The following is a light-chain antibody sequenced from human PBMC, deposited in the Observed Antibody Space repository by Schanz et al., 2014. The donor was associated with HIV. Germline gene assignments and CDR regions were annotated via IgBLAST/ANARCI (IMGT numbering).Light chain of an antibody. CDR2: AAL. Sequence: DIQMTQSPSSLSASVGDRVTLTCRASQSISNHLNWYQQRPGKAPKLLIYAALNLQSGVPSRFSGSGSGTDFTFTISSLQPEDIATYYCQQYDNLPYTFGQGTTLEIK. CDR3: QQYDNLPYT. V-gene: IGKV1-33*01. J-gene: IGKJ2*01. CDR1: QSISNH.